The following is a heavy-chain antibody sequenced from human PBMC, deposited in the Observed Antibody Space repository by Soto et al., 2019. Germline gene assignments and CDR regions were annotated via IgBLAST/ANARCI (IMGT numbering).Heavy chain of an antibody. CDR1: GYSFTSYW. Sequence: PGESLKISCKGSGYSFTSYWIGWVRQMPGKGLEWMGIIYPGDSDTRYSPSFQGQVTISADKSISTAYLQWSSLKASDTAMYYCAREQWLVVEGGDYYYYGMDVWGQGTTVTVSS. CDR2: IYPGDSDT. CDR3: AREQWLVVEGGDYYYYGMDV. D-gene: IGHD6-19*01. V-gene: IGHV5-51*01. J-gene: IGHJ6*02.